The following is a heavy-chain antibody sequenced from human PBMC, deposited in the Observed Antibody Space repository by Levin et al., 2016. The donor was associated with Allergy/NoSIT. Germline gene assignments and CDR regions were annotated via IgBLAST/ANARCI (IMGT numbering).Heavy chain of an antibody. J-gene: IGHJ5*02. D-gene: IGHD3-10*01. Sequence: WIRQPPGKGLEWVSAISGSGGSTYYADSVKGRFTISRDNSKNTLYLQMNSLRAEDTAVYYCAKDPLSYGSGSYYNGWFDPWGQGTLVTVSS. CDR3: AKDPLSYGSGSYYNGWFDP. V-gene: IGHV3-23*01. CDR2: ISGSGGST.